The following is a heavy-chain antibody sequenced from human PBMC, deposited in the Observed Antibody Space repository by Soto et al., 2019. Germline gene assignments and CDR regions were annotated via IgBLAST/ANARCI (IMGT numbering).Heavy chain of an antibody. CDR1: GYTFTSYY. D-gene: IGHD7-27*01. V-gene: IGHV1-46*03. Sequence: GASVKVSCKASGYTFTSYYMHWVRQAPGQGLEWMGIINPSGGSTSYAQKFQGRVTMTRDTSTNTVYMELSSLRSEDTAVYYCATKNNNGEFDYWGQGTLVTVS. J-gene: IGHJ4*02. CDR3: ATKNNNGEFDY. CDR2: INPSGGST.